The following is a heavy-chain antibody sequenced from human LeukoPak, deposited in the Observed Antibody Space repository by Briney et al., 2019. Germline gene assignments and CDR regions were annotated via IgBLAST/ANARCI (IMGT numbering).Heavy chain of an antibody. J-gene: IGHJ4*02. V-gene: IGHV5-10-1*01. CDR2: IDPSDSYT. CDR1: GDILTSCW. Sequence: GESLRIPCRGTGDILTSCWVSWGRQMPGKGLEWMGRIDPSDSYTNYSPSFQGHVTISADKSISTAYLQWSSLKASDTAMYYCARRRCSGGSCSFDYWGQGTLVTVSS. D-gene: IGHD2-15*01. CDR3: ARRRCSGGSCSFDY.